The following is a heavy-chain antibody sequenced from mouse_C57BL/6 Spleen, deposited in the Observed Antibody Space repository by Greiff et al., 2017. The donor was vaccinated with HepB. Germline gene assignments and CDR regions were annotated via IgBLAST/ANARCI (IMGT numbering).Heavy chain of an antibody. CDR1: GYTFTSYW. Sequence: QVQLQQPGAELVMPGASVKLSCKASGYTFTSYWMHWVKQRPGQGLEWIGEIDPSDSYTNYNQKFKGKSTLTVDKSSSTAYMQLSSLTSEDSAVYYCARNVYYGSSYGFDYWGQGTTLTVSS. V-gene: IGHV1-69*01. J-gene: IGHJ2*01. D-gene: IGHD1-1*01. CDR3: ARNVYYGSSYGFDY. CDR2: IDPSDSYT.